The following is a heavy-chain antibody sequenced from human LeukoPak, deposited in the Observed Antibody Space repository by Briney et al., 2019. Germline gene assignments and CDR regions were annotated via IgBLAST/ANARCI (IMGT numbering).Heavy chain of an antibody. J-gene: IGHJ6*02. V-gene: IGHV4-59*08. CDR2: IYYSGST. Sequence: PSETLSLTCTVSGGSISSYYWSWIRQPPGKGLEWIGYIYYSGSTNYNPSLKSRATISVDTSKNQFSLKLSSVTAADTAVYYCARHADFYYYYGMDVWGQGTTVTVSS. CDR3: ARHADFYYYYGMDV. CDR1: GGSISSYY.